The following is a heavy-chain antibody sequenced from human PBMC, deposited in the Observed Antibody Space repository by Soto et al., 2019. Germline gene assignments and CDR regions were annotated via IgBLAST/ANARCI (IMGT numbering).Heavy chain of an antibody. CDR1: GYSFTSYW. CDR2: IYLSDSDT. Sequence: GESLKISCNGSGYSFTSYWIAWVRQMPGKGLEWMGIIYLSDSDTRYSPSFQGRVTISADKSISNAYLQWSSLKASDTAMYYCARYSSGWPYYFDYWGQGTLVTVYS. J-gene: IGHJ4*02. V-gene: IGHV5-51*01. D-gene: IGHD6-19*01. CDR3: ARYSSGWPYYFDY.